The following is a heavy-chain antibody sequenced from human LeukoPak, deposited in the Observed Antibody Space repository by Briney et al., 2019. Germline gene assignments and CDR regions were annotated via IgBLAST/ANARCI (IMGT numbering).Heavy chain of an antibody. J-gene: IGHJ4*02. CDR1: GFTFSDYY. V-gene: IGHV3-11*06. CDR2: ISSSSSYI. CDR3: AGGPSYGLSFDY. Sequence: GGSLRLSCAASGFTFSDYYMSWIRQAPGKGLEWVSYISSSSSYIYYADSVKGRFTISRDNAKNSLYLQMNSLRAEDTAVYYCAGGPSYGLSFDYWGQGTLVTVSS. D-gene: IGHD1-26*01.